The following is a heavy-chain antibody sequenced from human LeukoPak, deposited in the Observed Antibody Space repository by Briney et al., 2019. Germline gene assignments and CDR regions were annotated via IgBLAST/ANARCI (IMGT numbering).Heavy chain of an antibody. Sequence: GGSLRLSCAASGFTFSSYAMHWVRQAPGKGLEWVAVISYDGSNKYYADSVKGRFTISRDNSKNTLYLQMNSLRAEDTAVYYCAKWGGEPGVDYWGQGTLVTVSS. J-gene: IGHJ4*02. CDR1: GFTFSSYA. D-gene: IGHD3-16*01. CDR2: ISYDGSNK. V-gene: IGHV3-30-3*02. CDR3: AKWGGEPGVDY.